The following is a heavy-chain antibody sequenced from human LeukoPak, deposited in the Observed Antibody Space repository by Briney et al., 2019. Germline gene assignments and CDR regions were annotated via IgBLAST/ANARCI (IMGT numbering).Heavy chain of an antibody. J-gene: IGHJ4*02. D-gene: IGHD3-3*01. CDR1: GSMYNYY. V-gene: IGHV4-59*08. Sequence: PSETLSLTCTVSGSMYNYYWSWIRQPPGKGLEWIGYIHYNGITNYNPSLKSRVTMSLDTSKNQVSLKLDSVTAADTAVYYCARVVYDFWSAGDYWGQGTLVTVSS. CDR2: IHYNGIT. CDR3: ARVVYDFWSAGDY.